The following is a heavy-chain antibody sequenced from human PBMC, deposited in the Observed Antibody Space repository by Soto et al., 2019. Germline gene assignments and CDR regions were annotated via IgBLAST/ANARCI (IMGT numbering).Heavy chain of an antibody. CDR3: VKEPDV. V-gene: IGHV3-23*01. CDR2: ISPSGDST. J-gene: IGHJ6*02. Sequence: PGGSRRLSCEASGFIFSTYSMTWVRQAPGKGLEWVAAISPSGDSTYYADSVKGRITISRDNSKNTVFLQMKSLSADDTALYYCVKEPDVWGQGRSVTVSS. CDR1: GFIFSTYS.